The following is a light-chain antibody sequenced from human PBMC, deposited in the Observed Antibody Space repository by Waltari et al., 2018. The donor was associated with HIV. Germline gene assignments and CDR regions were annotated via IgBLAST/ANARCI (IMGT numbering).Light chain of an antibody. CDR1: SSDIGAYDS. CDR2: EVS. J-gene: IGLJ2*01. Sequence: QSALTQPPSASGSLGQSVTISCTGSSSDIGAYDSVSWFQQHPNNAPKLLLYEVSKRPSGVRDRFSGSRSGETAFLSVSGLQPDDTAAYFCSSYGDNIRVLFGGGTNLTVL. V-gene: IGLV2-8*01. CDR3: SSYGDNIRVL.